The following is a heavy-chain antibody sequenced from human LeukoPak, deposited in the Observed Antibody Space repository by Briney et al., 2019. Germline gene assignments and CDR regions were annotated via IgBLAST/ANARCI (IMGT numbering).Heavy chain of an antibody. J-gene: IGHJ5*02. CDR1: GYTFTSYG. Sequence: GASVKVSCKASGYTFTSYGISWVRQAPGQGLEWMGWISAYNGNTNYVQKFQGRVTMTRNTSISTAYMELSSLRSEDTAVYYCARGGDIAARRTNWFDPWGQGTLVTVSS. CDR2: ISAYNGNT. V-gene: IGHV1-18*01. D-gene: IGHD6-6*01. CDR3: ARGGDIAARRTNWFDP.